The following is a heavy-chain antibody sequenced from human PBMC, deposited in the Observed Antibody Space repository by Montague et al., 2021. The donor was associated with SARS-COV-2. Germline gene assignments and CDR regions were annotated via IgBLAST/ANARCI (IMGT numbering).Heavy chain of an antibody. J-gene: IGHJ4*02. D-gene: IGHD3-22*01. CDR3: ARADESLLRNSGYGL. CDR2: ISTTSYYI. CDR1: GFTFSNYD. V-gene: IGHV3-21*01. Sequence: SLRLSCAASGFTFSNYDMSWVRQAPGRGLEWVSSISTTSYYIYYADSVRRRFTISRDNAKNSLHLQLSSLTAEGTAVYYCARADESLLRNSGYGLWGQGTLVTVSS.